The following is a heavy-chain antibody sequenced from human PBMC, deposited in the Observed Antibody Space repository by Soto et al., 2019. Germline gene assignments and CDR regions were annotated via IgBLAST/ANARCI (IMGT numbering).Heavy chain of an antibody. Sequence: SVKVSCKASGGTFSSYTISWVRQAPGQGLEWMGRIIPILGIANYAQKFQGRVTITADKSTSTAYMELSSLRSEDTAVYYCARGNANYYGSGSFTFDYWGQGTLVTVSS. J-gene: IGHJ4*02. CDR3: ARGNANYYGSGSFTFDY. V-gene: IGHV1-69*02. CDR1: GGTFSSYT. CDR2: IIPILGIA. D-gene: IGHD3-10*01.